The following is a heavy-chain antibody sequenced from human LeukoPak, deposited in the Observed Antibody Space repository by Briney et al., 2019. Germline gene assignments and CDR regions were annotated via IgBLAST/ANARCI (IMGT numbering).Heavy chain of an antibody. CDR2: IGGSGAST. V-gene: IGHV3-23*01. Sequence: GGSLRLSCAASGFTFSSYAMSWVRQAPGKGLEWVSAIGGSGASTYYADSVKGRFPISRDNSKNTLYVQMNSLRAEDTAVYYCAKSQFGGVFDGFDIWGQGTMVTVSS. CDR3: AKSQFGGVFDGFDI. J-gene: IGHJ3*02. CDR1: GFTFSSYA. D-gene: IGHD3-16*01.